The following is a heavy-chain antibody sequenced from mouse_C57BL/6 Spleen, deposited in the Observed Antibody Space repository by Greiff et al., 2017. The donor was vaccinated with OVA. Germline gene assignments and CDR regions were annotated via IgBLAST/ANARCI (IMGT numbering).Heavy chain of an antibody. CDR1: GFSLTSYG. Sequence: QVQLKESGPGLVAPSQTLSITCTVSGFSLTSYGLHWVRQPPGKGLEWLVVIWSDGSTTYNSAPKSRLSISKDNAKSQVFSKMNSRQTDDTAMYYCARHKTSYYGAMDYWGQGTSVTVSS. J-gene: IGHJ4*01. V-gene: IGHV2-6-1*01. CDR2: IWSDGST. D-gene: IGHD2-10*01. CDR3: ARHKTSYYGAMDY.